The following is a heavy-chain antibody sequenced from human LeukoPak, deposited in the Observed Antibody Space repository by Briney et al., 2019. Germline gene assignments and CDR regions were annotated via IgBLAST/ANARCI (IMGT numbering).Heavy chain of an antibody. CDR1: GYTFVNFR. CDR3: ARVEQQLSYMDV. Sequence: GASVKVSCKTSGYTFVNFRISWVRQAPGQGLEWIGWISTYNGNTNYAQKLQGRVTMTTDTSTSTAYMELRSLRSDDTAVYYCARVEQQLSYMDVWGKGTTVTVSS. V-gene: IGHV1-18*01. D-gene: IGHD6-13*01. J-gene: IGHJ6*03. CDR2: ISTYNGNT.